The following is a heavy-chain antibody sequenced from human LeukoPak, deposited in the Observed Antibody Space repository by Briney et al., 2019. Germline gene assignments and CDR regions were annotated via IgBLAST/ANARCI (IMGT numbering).Heavy chain of an antibody. CDR1: GFTFDDYA. V-gene: IGHV3-9*01. D-gene: IGHD6-19*01. J-gene: IGHJ5*02. Sequence: PGRSLRLSCAASGFTFDDYAMHWVRQAPGKGLEWVSGISWNSGSIGYADSVKGRFTISRDNAKNSLYLQMNSLRAEDTALYYCVVVAGTSWGQGTLVTVSS. CDR2: ISWNSGSI. CDR3: VVVAGTS.